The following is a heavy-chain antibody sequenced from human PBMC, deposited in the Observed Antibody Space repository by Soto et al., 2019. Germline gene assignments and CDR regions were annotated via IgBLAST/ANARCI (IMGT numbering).Heavy chain of an antibody. D-gene: IGHD4-17*01. Sequence: QLQLQESGPGLVKPSETLSLPCTVSGGSISSSSYYWGWIRQPPVKGLEWIGSIYYSGSTYYNPPVKIRVTISVDTCKNHFSLKLRSVTAADTDVYYWARTAYGDYGWFDPWCQGPLVTVSS. CDR2: IYYSGST. V-gene: IGHV4-39*02. J-gene: IGHJ5*02. CDR1: GGSISSSSYY. CDR3: ARTAYGDYGWFDP.